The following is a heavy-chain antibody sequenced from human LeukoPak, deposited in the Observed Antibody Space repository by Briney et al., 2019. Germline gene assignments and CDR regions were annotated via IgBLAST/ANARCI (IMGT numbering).Heavy chain of an antibody. V-gene: IGHV3-7*01. CDR2: IKQDGSEK. CDR3: ARELRGYCSSTSCSRAPYFDY. Sequence: GGSLRLSCAASGFTFSSYGMRWVRQAPGKGLEWVANIKQDGSEKYYVDSVKGRFTISRDNAKNSLYLQMNSLRAEDTAVYYCARELRGYCSSTSCSRAPYFDYWGQGTLVTVSS. D-gene: IGHD2-2*01. CDR1: GFTFSSYG. J-gene: IGHJ4*02.